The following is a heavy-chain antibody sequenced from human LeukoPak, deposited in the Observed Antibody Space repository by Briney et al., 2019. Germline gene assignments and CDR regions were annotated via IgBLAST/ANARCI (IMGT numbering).Heavy chain of an antibody. CDR3: ASAHYYDSSGYSLGDAFYI. CDR2: IYYSGST. D-gene: IGHD3-22*01. Sequence: SETLSLTSPVSGGSISSSSYYWGWIRQPPGKGLEWIGSIYYSGSTYYNPSLKSRVTISVDTSKNQFSLKLSSVTAADTAVYYCASAHYYDSSGYSLGDAFYIWGQGTMVTVSS. J-gene: IGHJ3*02. CDR1: GGSISSSSYY. V-gene: IGHV4-39*01.